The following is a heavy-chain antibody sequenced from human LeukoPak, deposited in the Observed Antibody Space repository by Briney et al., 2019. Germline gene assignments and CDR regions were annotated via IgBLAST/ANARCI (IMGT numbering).Heavy chain of an antibody. CDR1: GFIFSSYG. CDR2: IRYDGTKR. CDR3: AKAISGWDFDY. D-gene: IGHD6-19*01. V-gene: IGHV3-30*02. Sequence: GGSLRLSCAASGFIFSSYGMHWVRQAPGKGLEWVAFIRYDGTKRFYADSVKGRFTISRDNSKNTLYLQMNSLRAEDTAVYYCAKAISGWDFDYWGQGTLVTVSS. J-gene: IGHJ4*02.